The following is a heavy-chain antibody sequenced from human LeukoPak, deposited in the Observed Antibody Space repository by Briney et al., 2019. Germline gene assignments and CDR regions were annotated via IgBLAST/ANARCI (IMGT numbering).Heavy chain of an antibody. Sequence: SETLSLTCTVSGGSISSYYWSWIRQPPGKGLEWIGYIYYSGSTNYNPSLKSRVTISVDTSKNQFSLKLSSVTAADTAVYYCARVGFSSSWYEGVSRANYYYYYMDVWGKGTTVTVSS. CDR2: IYYSGST. J-gene: IGHJ6*03. V-gene: IGHV4-59*01. CDR3: ARVGFSSSWYEGVSRANYYYYYMDV. D-gene: IGHD6-13*01. CDR1: GGSISSYY.